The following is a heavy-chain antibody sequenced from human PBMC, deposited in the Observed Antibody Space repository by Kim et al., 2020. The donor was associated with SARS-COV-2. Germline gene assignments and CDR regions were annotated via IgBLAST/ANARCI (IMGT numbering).Heavy chain of an antibody. CDR1: GFTFSSYG. Sequence: GGSLRLSCAASGFTFSSYGMHWVRQAPGKGLEWVAVISYDGSNKYYADSVKGRFTISRDNSKNTLYLQMNSLRAEDTAVYYCAKDQSIAAAGFDYWGQEPWSPSPQ. J-gene: IGHJ4*01. D-gene: IGHD6-13*01. V-gene: IGHV3-30*18. CDR2: ISYDGSNK. CDR3: AKDQSIAAAGFDY.